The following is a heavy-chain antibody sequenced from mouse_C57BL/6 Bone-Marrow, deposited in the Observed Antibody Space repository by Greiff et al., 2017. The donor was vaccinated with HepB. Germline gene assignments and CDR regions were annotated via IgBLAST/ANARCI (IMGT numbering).Heavy chain of an antibody. Sequence: VQLQQSGPVLVKPGASVKMSCKASGYTFTDYYMNWVKQSHGKSLEWIGVINPYNGGTSYNQKFKGKATLTVDKSSSTAYMELNSLTSEDSAVYDCARLEGRGDYDEGLAMDYWGQGTSVTVSS. CDR3: ARLEGRGDYDEGLAMDY. V-gene: IGHV1-19*01. D-gene: IGHD2-4*01. J-gene: IGHJ4*01. CDR1: GYTFTDYY. CDR2: INPYNGGT.